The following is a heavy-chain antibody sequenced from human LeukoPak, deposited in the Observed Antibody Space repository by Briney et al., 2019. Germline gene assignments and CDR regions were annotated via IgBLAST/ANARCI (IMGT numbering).Heavy chain of an antibody. CDR3: ARGRSRYYASSEPSGI. CDR1: GFTFSSYW. CDR2: INSDGSST. Sequence: GGSLRLACAASGFTFSSYWMHWVRQAPGKGLVWVSRINSDGSSTSYADSVKGRFTISRDNAKNTLYLQMNSLRAEDTAVYYCARGRSRYYASSEPSGIWGQGTLVTVSS. J-gene: IGHJ4*02. D-gene: IGHD3-22*01. V-gene: IGHV3-74*01.